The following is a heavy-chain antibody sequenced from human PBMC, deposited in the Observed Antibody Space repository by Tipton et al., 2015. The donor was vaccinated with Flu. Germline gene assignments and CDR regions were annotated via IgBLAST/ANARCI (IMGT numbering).Heavy chain of an antibody. Sequence: TLSLTCTVSGHSISSDYYWGWIRQPPGKGLEWIGNIFHTGSTYYNPSLKSRVTLSVDTSKNQFSLKLSSVTAADTAVYYCARGLYGSGSYQRRYFDSWGQGTLVTVSS. CDR1: GHSISSDYY. J-gene: IGHJ4*02. V-gene: IGHV4-38-2*02. CDR2: IFHTGST. D-gene: IGHD3-10*01. CDR3: ARGLYGSGSYQRRYFDS.